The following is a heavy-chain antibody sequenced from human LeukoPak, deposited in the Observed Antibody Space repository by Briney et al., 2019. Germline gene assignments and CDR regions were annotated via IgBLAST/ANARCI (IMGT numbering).Heavy chain of an antibody. CDR3: ARDRYDVLTRAGWFDP. CDR2: ISAYNGNT. J-gene: IGHJ5*02. Sequence: PGASVKVSCKASGYTFTSYGISWVRQAPGQGLEWVGWISAYNGNTNYAQKLQGRVTMTTDTSTSTAYMELSRLRSDDTAVYFCARDRYDVLTRAGWFDPWGQGTLVTVSS. D-gene: IGHD3-9*01. V-gene: IGHV1-18*01. CDR1: GYTFTSYG.